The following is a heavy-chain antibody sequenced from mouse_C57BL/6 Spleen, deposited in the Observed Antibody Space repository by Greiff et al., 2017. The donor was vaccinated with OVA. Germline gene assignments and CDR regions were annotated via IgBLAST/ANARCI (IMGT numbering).Heavy chain of an antibody. CDR3: ARGSRGSSYVGAMDY. CDR2: IYPGSGST. Sequence: QVQLQQPGAELVKPGASVKMSCKASGYTFTSYWITWVKQRPGQGLEWIGDIYPGSGSTNYNEKFKSKATLTVDTSSSTAYMQLSSLTSEDSAVYYCARGSRGSSYVGAMDYWGQGTSVTVSS. D-gene: IGHD1-1*01. J-gene: IGHJ4*01. CDR1: GYTFTSYW. V-gene: IGHV1-55*01.